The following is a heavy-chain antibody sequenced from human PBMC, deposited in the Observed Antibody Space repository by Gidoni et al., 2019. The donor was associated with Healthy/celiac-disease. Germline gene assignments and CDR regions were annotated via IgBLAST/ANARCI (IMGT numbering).Heavy chain of an antibody. Sequence: EVELLESGGGLVQPGGSLRLSCADSGFTFSSYAMSWVRQAPGKGLEWVSAISGSGGSTYYADSVKGRFTISRDNSKNTLYLQMNSLRAEDTAVYYCAKGSEDYGDYEYFQHWGQGTLVTVSS. CDR2: ISGSGGST. D-gene: IGHD4-17*01. J-gene: IGHJ1*01. CDR1: GFTFSSYA. V-gene: IGHV3-23*01. CDR3: AKGSEDYGDYEYFQH.